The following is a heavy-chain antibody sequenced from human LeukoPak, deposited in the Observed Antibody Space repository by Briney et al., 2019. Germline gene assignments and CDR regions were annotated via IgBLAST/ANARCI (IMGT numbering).Heavy chain of an antibody. D-gene: IGHD4/OR15-4a*01. CDR3: AMKSVPRPRLSDAFAF. Sequence: GGSLRLSCAASRFTFSSYAMSWVRQAPGKGLEWVSAISGTGGSTYYADSVKGRFTISRDNSKNTLYLQMNSLRADDTAVYYCAMKSVPRPRLSDAFAFWGQSTLVTVFS. V-gene: IGHV3-23*01. CDR2: ISGTGGST. J-gene: IGHJ3*01. CDR1: RFTFSSYA.